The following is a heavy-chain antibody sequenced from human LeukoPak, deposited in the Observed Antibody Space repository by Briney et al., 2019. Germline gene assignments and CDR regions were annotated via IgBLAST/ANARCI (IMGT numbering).Heavy chain of an antibody. Sequence: PSETLSLTCTVSGGSVSSGSYYWSRIRQPPGKGLEWIGYIYYSGSTNYNPSLKSRVTISVDTSKNQFSLKLSSVTAADTAVYYCARARSPTYYDFWSGYYGFDYWGQGTLVTVSS. CDR2: IYYSGST. D-gene: IGHD3-3*01. CDR3: ARARSPTYYDFWSGYYGFDY. J-gene: IGHJ4*02. V-gene: IGHV4-61*01. CDR1: GGSVSSGSYY.